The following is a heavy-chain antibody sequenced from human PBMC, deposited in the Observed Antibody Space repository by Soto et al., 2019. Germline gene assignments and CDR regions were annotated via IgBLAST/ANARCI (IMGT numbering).Heavy chain of an antibody. V-gene: IGHV3-9*01. CDR1: GFTFDDFA. CDR2: ITWNSNVI. CDR3: TRGGPDAFCGGDRCYFAY. Sequence: EVQLVESGGGLVQPGRSLRLSCAASGFTFDDFAMHWVRRVPGKGLEWVSSITWNSNVIGYADSVKGRFTISRDNAKNSPYLQINSLRPEDTAFYYCTRGGPDAFCGGDRCYFAYWGKGTLVTVSS. J-gene: IGHJ4*02. D-gene: IGHD2-21*01.